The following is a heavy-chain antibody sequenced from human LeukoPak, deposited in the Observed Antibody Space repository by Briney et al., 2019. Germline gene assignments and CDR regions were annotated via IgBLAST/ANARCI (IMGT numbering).Heavy chain of an antibody. Sequence: GASVKVSCKASGYTFTSYYMHWVRQAPGQGLEWMGIINPSGGSTSYAQKFQGRVTMTRDMSTSTVYMELSSLRSEDTAVYYCAKEACSGTNCIYYFMDVWGKGTTVTVSS. CDR3: AKEACSGTNCIYYFMDV. V-gene: IGHV1-46*01. CDR1: GYTFTSYY. J-gene: IGHJ6*03. D-gene: IGHD3-10*02. CDR2: INPSGGST.